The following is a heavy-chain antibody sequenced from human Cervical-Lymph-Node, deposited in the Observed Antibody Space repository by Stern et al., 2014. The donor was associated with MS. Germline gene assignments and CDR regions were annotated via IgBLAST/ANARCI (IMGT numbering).Heavy chain of an antibody. D-gene: IGHD2-21*01. CDR3: VKSSTSLIVIALDAFDV. V-gene: IGHV3-30*18. Sequence: VQLVESGGGVVQPGRSLRLSCAASVNTFRDYGMHWVRQAPGQGLEWVAFTSYDGGNKYYAEFAKGRFTISRDLAKNTLYLHMNSLRPDDTAVYYCVKSSTSLIVIALDAFDVWGQGTLVTVSS. CDR2: TSYDGGNK. J-gene: IGHJ3*01. CDR1: VNTFRDYG.